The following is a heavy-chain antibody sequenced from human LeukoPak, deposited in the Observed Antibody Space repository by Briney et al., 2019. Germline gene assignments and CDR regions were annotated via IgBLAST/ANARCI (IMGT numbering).Heavy chain of an antibody. Sequence: SETLSLTCNVSGDSVSSGIYYWNWIRQPPGKGLEWIGYIYYSGSTNYNPSLKSRVTISVDTSKNQFSLKVSSVTAADTAVYYCARVSIVGATYDFWGQGTLVTVSS. CDR2: IYYSGST. D-gene: IGHD1-26*01. CDR3: ARVSIVGATYDF. CDR1: GDSVSSGIYY. V-gene: IGHV4-61*01. J-gene: IGHJ4*02.